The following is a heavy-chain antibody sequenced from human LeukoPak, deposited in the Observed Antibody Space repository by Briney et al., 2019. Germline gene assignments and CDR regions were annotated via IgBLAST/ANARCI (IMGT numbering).Heavy chain of an antibody. CDR2: IYYSGST. CDR3: ARLALPDCYDSSGYSFDY. Sequence: PSETLSLTCTVSGGSISSSSYYWGWIRQPPGKGLEWIGSIYYSGSTYYNPSLKSRVTISVDTSKNQFSLKLSSVTAADTAVYYCARLALPDCYDSSGYSFDYWGQGTLVTVSS. D-gene: IGHD3-22*01. V-gene: IGHV4-39*01. CDR1: GGSISSSSYY. J-gene: IGHJ4*02.